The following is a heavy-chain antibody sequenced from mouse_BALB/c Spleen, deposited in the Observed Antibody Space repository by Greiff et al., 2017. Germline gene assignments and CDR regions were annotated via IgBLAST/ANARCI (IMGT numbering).Heavy chain of an antibody. Sequence: EVQGVESGPGLVKPSQSLSLTCTVTGYSITSDYAWNWIRQFPGNKLEWMGYISYSGSTSYNPYLKSRISITRDTSKNQFFLQLNSVTTEDTATYYCARGGNYPYYFDYWGQGTTLTVSS. CDR1: GYSITSDYA. V-gene: IGHV3-2*02. D-gene: IGHD2-1*01. CDR3: ARGGNYPYYFDY. CDR2: ISYSGST. J-gene: IGHJ2*01.